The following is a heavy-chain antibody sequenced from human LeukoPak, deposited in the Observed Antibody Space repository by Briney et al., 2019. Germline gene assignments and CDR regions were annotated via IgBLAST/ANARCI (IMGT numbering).Heavy chain of an antibody. V-gene: IGHV1-69*05. D-gene: IGHD3-10*01. J-gene: IGHJ4*02. CDR2: IIPIFGTA. Sequence: SVKVSCKASGGTFSSYAISWVRQAPGQGLEWMGGIIPIFGTANYAQKFQGRVTITTDESTSTAYMELSSLRSEDTAVYYCAKVLLWFGELGHWGQGTLVTVSS. CDR1: GGTFSSYA. CDR3: AKVLLWFGELGH.